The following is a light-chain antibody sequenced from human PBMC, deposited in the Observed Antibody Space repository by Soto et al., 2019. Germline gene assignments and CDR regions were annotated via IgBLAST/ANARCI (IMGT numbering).Light chain of an antibody. Sequence: DIQMTQSPSTLSASVGDRVTITCRASQSISDWLAWYQQKPGKAPKLLIYDASRLQSGVPSRFSRSRSGTEFTLTISSLQPDDFATYYCQQYNGYSQWTFGQGTKVDIK. CDR3: QQYNGYSQWT. CDR1: QSISDW. CDR2: DAS. V-gene: IGKV1-5*01. J-gene: IGKJ1*01.